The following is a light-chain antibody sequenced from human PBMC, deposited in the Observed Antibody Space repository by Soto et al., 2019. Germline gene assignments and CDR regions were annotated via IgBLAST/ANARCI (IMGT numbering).Light chain of an antibody. CDR2: VAS. J-gene: IGKJ2*01. CDR1: QSVRSSY. Sequence: EIVLTQSPGTLSLSPGERVTLSCRASQSVRSSYLAWYQQKPGQAPRLLIYVASSRATGIPDRFRGSGSGTDFTLTISRLEPEDCAVYCCQQYGSSPYTFGQGTKLEI. V-gene: IGKV3-20*01. CDR3: QQYGSSPYT.